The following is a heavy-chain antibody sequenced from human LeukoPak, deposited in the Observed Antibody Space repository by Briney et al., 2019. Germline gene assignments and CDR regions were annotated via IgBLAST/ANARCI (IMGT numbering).Heavy chain of an antibody. Sequence: SETLSLTCTVSGASISSYYWSWIRQPARKGLEWIGRDYSSGSTNYNPSLKSRVTMSEDTSKNQFSLKLRSVTAADTAVYYCARDPDGYNWFDSWGQGTQVTVST. D-gene: IGHD1-14*01. V-gene: IGHV4-4*07. CDR3: ARDPDGYNWFDS. CDR1: GASISSYY. CDR2: DYSSGST. J-gene: IGHJ5*01.